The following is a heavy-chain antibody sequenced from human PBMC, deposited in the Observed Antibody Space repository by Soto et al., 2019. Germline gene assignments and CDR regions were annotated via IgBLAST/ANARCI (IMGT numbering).Heavy chain of an antibody. CDR1: GYTFTGYY. CDR2: INPNSGGT. Sequence: QVQLVQSGPEVKKPGASVKVSCKASGYTFTGYYIHWVRQAPGQGLEGMGWINPNSGGTNSAQKFEGRVTMTRDTSISTAYMELSRLSSDDTAVYYCARDGGDYGDSEYFQHWGQGTLVTVSS. V-gene: IGHV1-2*02. J-gene: IGHJ1*01. D-gene: IGHD4-17*01. CDR3: ARDGGDYGDSEYFQH.